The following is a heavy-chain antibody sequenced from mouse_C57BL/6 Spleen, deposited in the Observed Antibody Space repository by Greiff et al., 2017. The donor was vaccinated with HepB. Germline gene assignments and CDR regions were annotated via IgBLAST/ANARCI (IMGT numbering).Heavy chain of an antibody. CDR3: TRGGYSPYFDY. V-gene: IGHV5-9-1*02. CDR2: ISSGGDYI. J-gene: IGHJ2*01. Sequence: EVQGVESGEGLVKPGGSLKLSCAASGFTFSSYAMSWVRQTPEKRLEWVAYISSGGDYIYYADTVKGRFTISRDNARNTLYLQMSSLKSEDTAMYYCTRGGYSPYFDYWGQGTTLTVSS. CDR1: GFTFSSYA. D-gene: IGHD2-3*01.